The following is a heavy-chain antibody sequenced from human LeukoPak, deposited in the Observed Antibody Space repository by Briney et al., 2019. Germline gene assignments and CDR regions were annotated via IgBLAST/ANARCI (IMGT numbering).Heavy chain of an antibody. CDR1: GFTLNYAW. J-gene: IGHJ6*02. V-gene: IGHV3-15*04. D-gene: IGHD1-7*01. Sequence: GGSLRLSCAASGFTLNYAWMSWVRQVPGKGLEWVGQTVSEIDGGTTDYAAPVKGRFTTSRDGSKSTLYLQMNSLKIEDTAVYYCTTDEDWNYARKDVWGQGATVIVSS. CDR3: TTDEDWNYARKDV. CDR2: TVSEIDGGTT.